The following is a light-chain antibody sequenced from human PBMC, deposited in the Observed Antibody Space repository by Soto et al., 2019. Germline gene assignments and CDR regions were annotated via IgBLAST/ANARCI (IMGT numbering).Light chain of an antibody. Sequence: DIQMTQSPSTLSASVGDRVTITCRASQSISSWLAWYQQKPGKAPRLLIYAASSLKSGVPSRFSGSGSGTEFTLTISSLQPVEFATYYCQQSSSYSWTFGQGTIVDIK. V-gene: IGKV1-5*01. CDR1: QSISSW. CDR3: QQSSSYSWT. CDR2: AAS. J-gene: IGKJ1*01.